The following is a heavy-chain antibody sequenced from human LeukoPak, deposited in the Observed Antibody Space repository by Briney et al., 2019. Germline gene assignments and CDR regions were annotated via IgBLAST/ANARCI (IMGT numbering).Heavy chain of an antibody. D-gene: IGHD2-2*01. CDR1: GFTFSSYG. Sequence: GGTLRLSCAASGFTFSSYGMSWVRQAPGKGLEWVSAISGSGGSTYYADSVKGRFTISRDNSKNTLYLQMNSLRAEDTAVYYCAKDRRYCSSTSCGGVDAFDIWGQGTMVTVSS. V-gene: IGHV3-23*01. J-gene: IGHJ3*02. CDR3: AKDRRYCSSTSCGGVDAFDI. CDR2: ISGSGGST.